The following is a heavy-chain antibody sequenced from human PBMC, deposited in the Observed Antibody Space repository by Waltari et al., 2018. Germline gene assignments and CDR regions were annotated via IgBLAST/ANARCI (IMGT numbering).Heavy chain of an antibody. J-gene: IGHJ4*01. Sequence: QVQLHQWGAGQLKPSETLSLTCAVSGESFLGYFWSWVRQSPGKGLGGLGSIPYSGRPTTNPPLESRLSLSVDTTKKQFSLKLTSVTAADAALYFCARYGEVPASYFFDHWGQGTLVTVSS. CDR2: IPYSGRP. CDR3: ARYGEVPASYFFDH. V-gene: IGHV4-34*01. D-gene: IGHD2-21*01. CDR1: GESFLGYF.